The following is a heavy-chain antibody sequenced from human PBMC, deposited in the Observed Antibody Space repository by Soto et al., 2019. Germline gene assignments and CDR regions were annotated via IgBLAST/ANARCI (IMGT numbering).Heavy chain of an antibody. V-gene: IGHV3-33*08. CDR3: ARGNYYGAGSDYNNWFDP. J-gene: IGHJ5*02. CDR1: GFTFSSYG. D-gene: IGHD3-10*01. CDR2: IWYDGSNK. Sequence: GGSLRLSCAASGFTFSSYGMHWVRQAPGKGLEWVAVIWYDGSNKYYADSVKGRFTISRDNSKNTLYLQMNSLRAEDTAVYDCARGNYYGAGSDYNNWFDPWGQGTLVTVSS.